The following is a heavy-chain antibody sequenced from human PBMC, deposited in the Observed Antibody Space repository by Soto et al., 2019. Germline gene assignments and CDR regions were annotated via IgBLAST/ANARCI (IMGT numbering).Heavy chain of an antibody. CDR3: AKHRLPRRLWLIDPFDY. V-gene: IGHV3-30*18. D-gene: IGHD5-12*01. CDR2: ISYDGTKT. Sequence: QVQLVESGGGVVQPGRSLRVSCAASGFTFSIYAMHWVRQAPGTGLEWVAVISYDGTKTYYADSVKGRFTISRDNSKNTVYLQMNSLRDADTAVHYCAKHRLPRRLWLIDPFDYWGQGTLVTVSP. J-gene: IGHJ4*02. CDR1: GFTFSIYA.